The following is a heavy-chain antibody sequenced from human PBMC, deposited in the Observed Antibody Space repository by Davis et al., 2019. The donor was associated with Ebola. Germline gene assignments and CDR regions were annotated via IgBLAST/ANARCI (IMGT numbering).Heavy chain of an antibody. J-gene: IGHJ6*02. V-gene: IGHV3-7*03. CDR1: GFTFSSYS. Sequence: GESLKISCAASGFTFSSYSMNWVRQAPGKELEWVANIKQDGSEKYYVDSVKGRFTISRDNAKNSLYLQMNSLRAEDTAVYYCARVDRGVYYYYGMDVWGQGTTVTVSS. D-gene: IGHD3-10*01. CDR3: ARVDRGVYYYYGMDV. CDR2: IKQDGSEK.